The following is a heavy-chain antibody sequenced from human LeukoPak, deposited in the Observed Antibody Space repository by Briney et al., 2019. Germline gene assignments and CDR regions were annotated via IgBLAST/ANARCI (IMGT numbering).Heavy chain of an antibody. Sequence: SETLSLTCTVSGGSIGSGSYYWSWIRQPAGKGLEWIGRIYTSGSTNYNPSLKSRVTISVDTSKNQFSLKLSSVTAADTAVYYCASTKPGYSSGWPRNYYYYYMDVWGKGTTVTVS. CDR3: ASTKPGYSSGWPRNYYYYYMDV. J-gene: IGHJ6*03. V-gene: IGHV4-61*02. CDR2: IYTSGST. CDR1: GGSIGSGSYY. D-gene: IGHD6-19*01.